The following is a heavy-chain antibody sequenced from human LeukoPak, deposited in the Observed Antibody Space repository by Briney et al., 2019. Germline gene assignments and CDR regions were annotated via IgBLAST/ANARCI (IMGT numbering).Heavy chain of an antibody. CDR1: GFTFSSCS. V-gene: IGHV3-48*04. J-gene: IGHJ4*02. D-gene: IGHD5-18*01. Sequence: GGSLRLSCAASGFTFSSCSMNWVRQAPGRGLEWVSYISGSSRPIYYADSVKGRFTISRDNAKNSLYLQMNSLRAEDTAVYYCARGDSYGSTFDYWGQGTLVTVSS. CDR3: ARGDSYGSTFDY. CDR2: ISGSSRPI.